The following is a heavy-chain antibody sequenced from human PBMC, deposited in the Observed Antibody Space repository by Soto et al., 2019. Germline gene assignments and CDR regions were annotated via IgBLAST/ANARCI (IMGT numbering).Heavy chain of an antibody. D-gene: IGHD2-21*01. CDR2: IRDSDSGGST. Sequence: PGGSLRLSCAAAGFTFSNSAMTWVPQAPAKGLEWVSTIRDSDSGGSTFYADSVKGRFTISRDDSKNTLYLQMSSLRAEDTATYYCAKVRVGIDVDFDYWGQGALVTVSS. CDR3: AKVRVGIDVDFDY. J-gene: IGHJ4*02. CDR1: GFTFSNSA. V-gene: IGHV3-23*01.